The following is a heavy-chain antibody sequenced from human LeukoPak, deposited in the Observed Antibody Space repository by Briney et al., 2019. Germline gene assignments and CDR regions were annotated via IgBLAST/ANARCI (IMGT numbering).Heavy chain of an antibody. CDR3: AKTSTTIFGVVITYFDY. Sequence: ASVKVSCKVSGYTLTELSMHWVRQAPGKGLEWMGGFDPEDGETIYAQKFQGRVTMTEDTSTDTAYMELSSLRSEDTAVYYCAKTSTTIFGVVITYFDYWGQGTLVTVSS. V-gene: IGHV1-24*01. CDR1: GYTLTELS. J-gene: IGHJ4*02. D-gene: IGHD3-3*01. CDR2: FDPEDGET.